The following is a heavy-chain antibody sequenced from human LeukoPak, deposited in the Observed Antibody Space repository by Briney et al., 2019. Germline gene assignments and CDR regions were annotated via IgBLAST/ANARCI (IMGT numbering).Heavy chain of an antibody. V-gene: IGHV3-74*01. D-gene: IGHD3-10*01. J-gene: IGHJ6*03. CDR1: GFTFSNYY. CDR2: IKNAGDDP. Sequence: GGSLRLSCVGSGFTFSNYYMYWVRQAPGKGPVWVSRIKNAGDDPIYAGSVKGRFTISRDNAKNTVYLQMNSLRAEDTAVYYCARGGYGHNMDVWGEGTTVTVSS. CDR3: ARGGYGHNMDV.